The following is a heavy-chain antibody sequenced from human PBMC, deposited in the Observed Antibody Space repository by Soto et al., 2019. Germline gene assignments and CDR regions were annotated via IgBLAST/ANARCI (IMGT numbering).Heavy chain of an antibody. CDR3: TTGSVEGY. CDR1: GFTISSAW. CDR2: IKTKTQGETT. J-gene: IGHJ4*02. V-gene: IGHV3-15*07. Sequence: EVQLVESGGGLVKPGGSLRLSCAASGFTISSAWMNWVRQAPGKGLEWVGRIKTKTQGETTDYAAPVKGRFTISRDDSENTLSLQMNGLRIEDTAVYYCTTGSVEGYWGQGTLVTVSS. D-gene: IGHD1-26*01.